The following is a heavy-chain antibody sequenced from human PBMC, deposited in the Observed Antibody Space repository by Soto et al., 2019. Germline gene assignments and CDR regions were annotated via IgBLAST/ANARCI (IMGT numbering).Heavy chain of an antibody. CDR2: VSIGGST. CDR3: ARQRWLQLSYYYYGMDV. V-gene: IGHV3-23*01. Sequence: PGGSLRLSCAASGFTFSSYAMGWVRQGPGKGLEWVAVVSIGGSTHYADSVKGRFTISRDNSKNTLYLQMNSLRAEDTAVYYCARQRWLQLSYYYYGMDVWGQGTTVTVSS. D-gene: IGHD5-12*01. J-gene: IGHJ6*02. CDR1: GFTFSSYA.